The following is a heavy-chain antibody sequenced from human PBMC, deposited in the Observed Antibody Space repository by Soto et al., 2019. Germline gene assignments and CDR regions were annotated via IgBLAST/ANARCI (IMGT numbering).Heavy chain of an antibody. CDR2: VHQCVGT. D-gene: IGHD3-16*01. CDR3: ANWGGLNFPRLY. V-gene: IGHV4-4*02. Sequence: QVRLQESGPGLVEPSGTLSLTCAVSGGSIYTDDWWTWVRQTPGKGLEWIGEVHQCVGTNYNPSLRSRVTISIDKSKNQFSLELTSVTAADTAVYYCANWGGLNFPRLYWGPGPLVTVSS. J-gene: IGHJ4*02. CDR1: GGSIYTDDW.